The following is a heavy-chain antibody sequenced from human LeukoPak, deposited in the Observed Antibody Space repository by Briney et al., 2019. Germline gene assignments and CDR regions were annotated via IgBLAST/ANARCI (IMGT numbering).Heavy chain of an antibody. V-gene: IGHV1-69*05. CDR1: GGTFSSYA. J-gene: IGHJ5*02. CDR3: AREIDTMVRGVIRNNWFDP. CDR2: IIPIFGTA. Sequence: GASVKVSCKASGGTFSSYAISWVRQAPGQGLEWMGGIIPIFGTANYAQKFQGRVTITTDESTSTAYMELSSLRSEDTAVYYCAREIDTMVRGVIRNNWFDPWGQGTLVTVSS. D-gene: IGHD3-10*01.